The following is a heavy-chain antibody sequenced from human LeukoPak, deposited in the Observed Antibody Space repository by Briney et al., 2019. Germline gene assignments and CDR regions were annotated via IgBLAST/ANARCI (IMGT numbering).Heavy chain of an antibody. Sequence: GGSLRLSCAASGFTFSSYGMHWVRQAPGKGLEWVAVISYDGSNKYYADSVKGRFTISRDNSKNTLYLQMNSLRAEDTALYHCARVMADYGGKGNDAFDIWGQGTMVTVSS. CDR2: ISYDGSNK. V-gene: IGHV3-30*03. J-gene: IGHJ3*02. D-gene: IGHD4-23*01. CDR1: GFTFSSYG. CDR3: ARVMADYGGKGNDAFDI.